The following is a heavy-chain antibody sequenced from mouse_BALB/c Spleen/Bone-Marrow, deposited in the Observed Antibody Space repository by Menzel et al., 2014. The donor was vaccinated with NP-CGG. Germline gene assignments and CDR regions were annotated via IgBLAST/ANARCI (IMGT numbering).Heavy chain of an antibody. CDR3: ARKVRYGGFDY. Sequence: QVQLQQPGAELAKPGASVKMSCKASGYTFTSYWMHWVKQRPGQGLEWIGYINPSTGYTEYNQKFKDKATLTADKSSSTAYMQLSSLTSEDSAVYYCARKVRYGGFDYWGQGTTLTVSS. CDR1: GYTFTSYW. V-gene: IGHV1-7*01. CDR2: INPSTGYT. J-gene: IGHJ2*01. D-gene: IGHD2-14*01.